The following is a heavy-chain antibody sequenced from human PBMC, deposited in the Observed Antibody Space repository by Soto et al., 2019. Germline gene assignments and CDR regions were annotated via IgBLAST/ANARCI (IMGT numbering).Heavy chain of an antibody. CDR2: IYYSGST. CDR1: GGSFNSGAYY. V-gene: IGHV4-31*03. D-gene: IGHD3-22*01. J-gene: IGHJ4*02. Sequence: QVQLQESGPGLVKPSQTLSLTCTVSGGSFNSGAYYWSWIRQHPGKGLEWIGYIYYSGSTYYNPSLKSRVTKALDKSKNQFSLKLSSVNDADTALYYCARALPYSSGYYFFDYWGQGSLVTVSS. CDR3: ARALPYSSGYYFFDY.